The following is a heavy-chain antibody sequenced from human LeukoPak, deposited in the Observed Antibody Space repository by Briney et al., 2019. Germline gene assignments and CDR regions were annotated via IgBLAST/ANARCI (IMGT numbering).Heavy chain of an antibody. CDR2: ISGNGDGT. V-gene: IGHV3-23*01. CDR1: GFTFSSYS. Sequence: GGSLRLSCAASGFTFSSYSINWVRQAPGKGLEWVSSISGNGDGTQYAASVQGRFTISRDNSKNTLYLQMNNLRAEDTAIYYCAKDPNGDYIGTFDIWGQGTMVTVSS. CDR3: AKDPNGDYIGTFDI. D-gene: IGHD4-17*01. J-gene: IGHJ3*02.